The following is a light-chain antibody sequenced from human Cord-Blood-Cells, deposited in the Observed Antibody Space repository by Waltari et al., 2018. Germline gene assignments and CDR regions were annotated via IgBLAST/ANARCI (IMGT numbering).Light chain of an antibody. CDR3: QQRSNWPRYS. CDR2: DAS. CDR1: HSISSY. J-gene: IGKJ2*03. Sequence: DIVLTQSPPTLSFSPGERATLSCRASHSISSYLAWYQQKPGQPPRLLIYDASTRATGILARCSGSGSGTAFTLTISSLEPEDFAVYYCQQRSNWPRYSFGQGTKLEIK. V-gene: IGKV3-11*01.